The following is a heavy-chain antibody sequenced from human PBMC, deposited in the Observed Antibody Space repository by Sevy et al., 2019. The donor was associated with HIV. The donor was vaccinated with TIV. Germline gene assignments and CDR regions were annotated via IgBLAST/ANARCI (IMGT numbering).Heavy chain of an antibody. CDR2: MSGRGGAI. D-gene: IGHD5-12*01. CDR3: AKNRVDLETVRVFDN. J-gene: IGHJ4*02. V-gene: IGHV3-23*01. Sequence: VGSLRLSCATSGFTFSIYAMSWVRQAPGKALEWVSSMSGRGGAIYYADSVKGRFTISRDNSRNTLYLHMNSLRVGDTAVYFCAKNRVDLETVRVFDNWGQGTLVTVSS. CDR1: GFTFSIYA.